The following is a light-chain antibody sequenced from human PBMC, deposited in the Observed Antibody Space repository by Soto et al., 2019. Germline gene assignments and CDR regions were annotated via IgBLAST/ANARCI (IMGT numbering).Light chain of an antibody. CDR3: QQYNSYSRT. CDR1: QSISSW. CDR2: DAS. V-gene: IGKV1-5*01. J-gene: IGKJ1*01. Sequence: DIQRTQSPSTLSASVGDRVTITCRASQSISSWLAWYQQKPGKAPELLIFDASSLKSGVPSRFSGSGSGTEFTLTISSLQPDDFATYYCQQYNSYSRTFGQGTKVDI.